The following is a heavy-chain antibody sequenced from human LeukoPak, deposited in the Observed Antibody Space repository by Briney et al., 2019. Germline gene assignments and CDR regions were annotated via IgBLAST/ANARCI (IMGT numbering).Heavy chain of an antibody. D-gene: IGHD3-10*02. J-gene: IGHJ2*01. Sequence: SETLSLTCTVSGASMSTYSWSWIRQVPGEGLEWIGHVSYSSTTKYNPSLKSRVTISVDTSKNQFSLKLSSVTAADTAVYYCARHVWYFDLWGRGTLVTVSS. CDR1: GASMSTYS. CDR2: VSYSSTT. V-gene: IGHV4-59*01. CDR3: ARHVWYFDL.